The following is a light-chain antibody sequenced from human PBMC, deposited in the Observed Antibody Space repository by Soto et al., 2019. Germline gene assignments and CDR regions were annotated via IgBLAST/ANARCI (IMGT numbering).Light chain of an antibody. CDR3: QQSYSNLKT. V-gene: IGKV1-39*01. J-gene: IGKJ1*01. Sequence: DLQMTQSPSSLSASVGDRVTITCRASQSISSYLNWYQQKPGKAPKLLIYAASSLQSGVPSRFSGSGSGTDFTLTISSLQPEDFATYYCQQSYSNLKTFGQGTKVEIK. CDR2: AAS. CDR1: QSISSY.